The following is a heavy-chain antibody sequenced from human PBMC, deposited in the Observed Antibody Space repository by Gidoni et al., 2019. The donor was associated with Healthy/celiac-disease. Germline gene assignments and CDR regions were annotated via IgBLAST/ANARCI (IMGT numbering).Heavy chain of an antibody. V-gene: IGHV3-23*01. CDR2: ISGSGGST. J-gene: IGHJ6*02. CDR1: GFTFSSYA. D-gene: IGHD2-15*01. Sequence: EVQLLESGGGLVQPGGSLRLSLPASGFTFSSYAMSWVRQAPGKGLEWVSAISGSGGSTYYADSVKGRFTISRDNSKNTLYLQMNSLRAEDTAVYYCAKERLGYCSGGSCSPAGMDVWGQGTTVTVSS. CDR3: AKERLGYCSGGSCSPAGMDV.